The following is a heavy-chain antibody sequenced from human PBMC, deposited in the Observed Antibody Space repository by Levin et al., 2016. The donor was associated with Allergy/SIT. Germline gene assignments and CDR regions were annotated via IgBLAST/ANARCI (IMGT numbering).Heavy chain of an antibody. J-gene: IGHJ4*02. V-gene: IGHV4-4*02. CDR1: GGSISSSNW. CDR2: INHSGST. Sequence: SETLSLTCAVSGGSISSSNWWSWVRQPPGKGLEWIGEINHSGSTNYNPSLKSRVTISVDTSKNQFSLKLSSVTAADTAVYYCARGTPGRIWGQGTLVTVSS. CDR3: ARGTPGRI. D-gene: IGHD2-15*01.